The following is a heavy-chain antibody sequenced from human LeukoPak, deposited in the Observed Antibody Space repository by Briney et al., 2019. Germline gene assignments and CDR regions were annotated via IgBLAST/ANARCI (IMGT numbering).Heavy chain of an antibody. CDR1: GFTFSSYW. J-gene: IGHJ3*02. CDR3: ARDLSRSYYYDSRPGAFDI. V-gene: IGHV3-7*01. Sequence: GGSLRLSCAASGFTFSSYWMSWVRQAPGKGLEWVANIKQDGSEKYYVDSVKGRFTISRDNAKNSLCLQMNSLRAEDTAVYYCARDLSRSYYYDSRPGAFDIWGQGTMVTVSS. CDR2: IKQDGSEK. D-gene: IGHD3-22*01.